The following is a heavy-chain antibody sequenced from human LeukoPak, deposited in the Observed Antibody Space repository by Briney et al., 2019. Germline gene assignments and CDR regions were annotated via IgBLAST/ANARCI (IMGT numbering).Heavy chain of an antibody. CDR1: CGSISSYY. D-gene: IGHD1-26*01. CDR3: ARGSYSVDY. V-gene: IGHV4-59*01. Sequence: SETLSLTCTVSCGSISSYYWSWIRQPPRKGLEWIGYIYYSGSTNYNPSLKSRVTISVDRSKNQFSLKLSSVTAADTAVYYCARGSYSVDYWGQGTLVTVSS. J-gene: IGHJ4*02. CDR2: IYYSGST.